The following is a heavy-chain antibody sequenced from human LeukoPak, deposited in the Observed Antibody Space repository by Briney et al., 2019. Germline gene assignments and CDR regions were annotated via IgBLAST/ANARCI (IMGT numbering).Heavy chain of an antibody. Sequence: ASVKVSCKASGYTFTGYYMHWVRQAPGQGLEWMGWINPNSGGTNYAQKFQGRVTMTRDTSISTAYMELSRLRSDDTAVYYCARVTPWRGDGYKNPSYYFDYWGQGTLVTVSS. V-gene: IGHV1-2*02. CDR1: GYTFTGYY. J-gene: IGHJ4*02. CDR2: INPNSGGT. CDR3: ARVTPWRGDGYKNPSYYFDY. D-gene: IGHD5-24*01.